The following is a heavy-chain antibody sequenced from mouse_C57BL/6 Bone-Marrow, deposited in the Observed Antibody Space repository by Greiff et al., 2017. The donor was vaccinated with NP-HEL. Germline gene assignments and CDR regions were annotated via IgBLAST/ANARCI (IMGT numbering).Heavy chain of an antibody. D-gene: IGHD1-1*01. J-gene: IGHJ1*03. CDR1: GYAFTNYL. CDR3: ARRYYDGSSYDWYFDV. CDR2: INPGSGGT. V-gene: IGHV1-54*01. Sequence: QVQLQQSGAELVRPGTSVKVSCKASGYAFTNYLIEWVKQRPGQGLEWIGVINPGSGGTNYNEKFKGKATLTADKSSSTAYMQLSSLTSEDSAVYFCARRYYDGSSYDWYFDVWGTGTTVTVSS.